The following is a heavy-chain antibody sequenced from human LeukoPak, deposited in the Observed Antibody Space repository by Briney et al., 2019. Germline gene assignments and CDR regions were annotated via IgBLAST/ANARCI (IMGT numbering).Heavy chain of an antibody. D-gene: IGHD3-22*01. J-gene: IGHJ6*02. CDR3: ARKGIYYDPPEYYYGMDV. Sequence: ASVKVSCKTSGYTFTNYGISWVRQAPGQGLEWMGWISAYNSITSYAQKFQGRVTMTRDTSTSTVYMELSSLRSEDTAVYYCARKGIYYDPPEYYYGMDVWGQGTTVTVSS. CDR1: GYTFTNYG. V-gene: IGHV1-18*01. CDR2: ISAYNSIT.